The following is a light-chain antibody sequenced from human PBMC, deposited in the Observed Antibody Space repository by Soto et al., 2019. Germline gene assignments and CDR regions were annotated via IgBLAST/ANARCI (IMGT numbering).Light chain of an antibody. CDR3: QHHSNCPIT. Sequence: IQLTQFPSSLSASVGDRVTITCRASQAVSSHLAWHQQKPGKAPKLLIYEVSTVQSGVPSRFSGSGSGTDFTLTISSLQPEDFATYYCQHHSNCPITFGQGTRLEIK. CDR1: QAVSSH. J-gene: IGKJ5*01. V-gene: IGKV1-9*01. CDR2: EVS.